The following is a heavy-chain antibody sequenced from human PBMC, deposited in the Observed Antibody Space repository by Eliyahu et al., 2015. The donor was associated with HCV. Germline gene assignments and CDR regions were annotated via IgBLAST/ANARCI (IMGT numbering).Heavy chain of an antibody. CDR3: ASASAGLLRFLEWAETPQGMDV. Sequence: QVQLVESGGGVVQPGRSLRLSCAASGFTFSSYGXXWXRQAPGKGLEWVAVIWYDGSNKYYADSVKGRFTISRDNSKNTLYLQMNSLRAEDTAVYYCASASAGLLRFLEWAETPQGMDVWGQGTTVTVSS. V-gene: IGHV3-33*01. CDR2: IWYDGSNK. CDR1: GFTFSSYG. J-gene: IGHJ6*02. D-gene: IGHD3-3*01.